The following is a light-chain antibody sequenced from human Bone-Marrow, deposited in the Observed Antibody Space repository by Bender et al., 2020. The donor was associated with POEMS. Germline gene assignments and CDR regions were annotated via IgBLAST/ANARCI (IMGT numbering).Light chain of an antibody. CDR1: SGHSNYD. J-gene: IGLJ3*02. CDR2: VNGDGSD. CDR3: QTWASGIRV. Sequence: QLLVTQSPSASASLGASVKLTCTLRSGHSNYDIAWHLQRPQNAPRFLMQVNGDGSDSRGGGIPDRFSGNGSGAEPYLTISSLQAEDEGDYDCQTWASGIRVSGGGAKLAAL. V-gene: IGLV4-69*01.